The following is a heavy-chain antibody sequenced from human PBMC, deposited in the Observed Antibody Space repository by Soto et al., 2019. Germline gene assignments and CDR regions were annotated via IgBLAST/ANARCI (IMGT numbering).Heavy chain of an antibody. V-gene: IGHV1-3*01. Sequence: GASVKVSCKASGYTFTSYAMHWVRQAPGQRLEWMGWINAGNGNTKYSQKFQGRVTITRDTSASTAYMELSSLRSEDTAVYYCARDHVGAVAGTDVYYYYYGMDVWGQGTTVTSP. CDR3: ARDHVGAVAGTDVYYYYYGMDV. J-gene: IGHJ6*02. D-gene: IGHD6-19*01. CDR1: GYTFTSYA. CDR2: INAGNGNT.